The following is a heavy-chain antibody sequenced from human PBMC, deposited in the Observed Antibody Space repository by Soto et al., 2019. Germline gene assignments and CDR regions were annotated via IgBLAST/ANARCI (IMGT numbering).Heavy chain of an antibody. CDR2: IYHSGST. CDR1: GCSISSGGYS. D-gene: IGHD4-17*01. J-gene: IGHJ5*02. CDR3: ARVSMTKVVGWFDP. Sequence: PSETLSLTCTVSGCSISSGGYSWSWIRQPPGKGLEWIGYIYHSGSTYYNPSLKSRVTISVDRSKNQFSLKLSSVTAADTAVYYCARVSMTKVVGWFDPWGQGTLVTVSS. V-gene: IGHV4-30-2*01.